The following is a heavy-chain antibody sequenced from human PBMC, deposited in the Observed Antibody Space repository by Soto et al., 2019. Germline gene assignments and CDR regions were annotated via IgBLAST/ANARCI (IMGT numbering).Heavy chain of an antibody. CDR3: AREGEGYCSSTSCYVSGGRWFDP. CDR1: GYTFTSYG. CDR2: ISAYNGNT. D-gene: IGHD2-2*01. V-gene: IGHV1-18*01. J-gene: IGHJ5*02. Sequence: ASVKVSCKASGYTFTSYGISWVRQAPGQGLEWMGWISAYNGNTNYAQKLQGRVTMTTDTSTSTAYMELRSLRSDDTAVYYCAREGEGYCSSTSCYVSGGRWFDPWGQGTLVTVSS.